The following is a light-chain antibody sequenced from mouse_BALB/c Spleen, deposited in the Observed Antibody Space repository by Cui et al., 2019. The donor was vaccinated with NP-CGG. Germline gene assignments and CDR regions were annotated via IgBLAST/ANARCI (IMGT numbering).Light chain of an antibody. V-gene: IGLV1*01. CDR1: TGAVTTSNY. CDR2: GTS. Sequence: QAVVTQESAPTTSPGETVTLTCRSSTGAVTTSNYANWVQEKPEHLFTGLIGGTSKRAPGVPARFSGSLIGDKAALTITGAQTEDEAIYFCALWYSNHWVFGGGTKLTVL. CDR3: ALWYSNHWV. J-gene: IGLJ1*01.